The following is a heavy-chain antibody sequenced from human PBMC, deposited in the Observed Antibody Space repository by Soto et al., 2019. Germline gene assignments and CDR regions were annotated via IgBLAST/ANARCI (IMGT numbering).Heavy chain of an antibody. D-gene: IGHD5-18*01. CDR1: GYSFLSYW. CDR2: IYPGDSDT. Sequence: ESLKLSCKGCGYSFLSYWIAWVRQMPGKGLEWMGSIYPGDSDTTYSPSIQGQVTISADKSSTTVYLQWNTLKASDTAMYYCAKTDGYEVEYWGQGTQVTVSS. J-gene: IGHJ4*02. CDR3: AKTDGYEVEY. V-gene: IGHV5-51*01.